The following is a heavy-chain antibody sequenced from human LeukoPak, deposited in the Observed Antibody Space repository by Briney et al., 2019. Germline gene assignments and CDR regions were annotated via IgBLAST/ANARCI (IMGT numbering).Heavy chain of an antibody. CDR1: GGSIGSSSYY. CDR2: IYYSAST. V-gene: IGHV4-39*01. D-gene: IGHD6-13*01. CDR3: PRHGIAAVGPGFDY. Sequence: SETLSLTWTVSGGSIGSSSYYWGWIRQPPGKGLEGIGSIYYSASTYYKPHLKSTVTISLATPKKQFSLKFSSVTAADTAVYSCPRHGIAAVGPGFDYWGQGTLVTVSS. J-gene: IGHJ4*02.